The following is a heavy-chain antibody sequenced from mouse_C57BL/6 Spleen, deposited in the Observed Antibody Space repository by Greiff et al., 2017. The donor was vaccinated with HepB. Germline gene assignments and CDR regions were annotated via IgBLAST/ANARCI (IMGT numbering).Heavy chain of an antibody. D-gene: IGHD2-12*01. J-gene: IGHJ3*01. CDR1: GYTFTDYN. CDR2: INPNNGGT. Sequence: EVQRVESGPELVKPGASVKIPCKASGYTFTDYNMDWVKQSHGKSLEWIGDINPNNGGTIYNQKFKGKATLTVDKSSSTAYMELRSLTSEDTAVYYCARDDGGFAYWGQGTLVTVSA. V-gene: IGHV1-18*01. CDR3: ARDDGGFAY.